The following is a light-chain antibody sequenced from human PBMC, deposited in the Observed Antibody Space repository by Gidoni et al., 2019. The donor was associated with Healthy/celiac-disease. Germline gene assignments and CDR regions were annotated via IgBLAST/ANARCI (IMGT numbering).Light chain of an antibody. J-gene: IGKJ4*01. CDR1: QSISSW. Sequence: DIQMTQSPSTLSASVGDRVTITCRASQSISSWLAWYQQKPGKAPKLLIYKASSLESGVPSRFSGSGSGTEFTLTISSLQPDDFATYYCQQYNSYRGGLTFGGXTKVEIK. CDR2: KAS. CDR3: QQYNSYRGGLT. V-gene: IGKV1-5*03.